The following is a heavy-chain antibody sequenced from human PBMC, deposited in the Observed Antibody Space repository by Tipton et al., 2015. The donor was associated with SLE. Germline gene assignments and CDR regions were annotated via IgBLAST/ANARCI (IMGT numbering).Heavy chain of an antibody. V-gene: IGHV4-59*08. CDR3: ARHIDSGNYYSALDY. Sequence: GLVKPSETLSLTCTVSSASISSYFRSWIRQPPGKRLESIGYIYYSGSTNYNPSLRSRVTISVDTSKNQFSLKLSSVTAADTAVYYCARHIDSGNYYSALDYWGQGTLVIVSS. D-gene: IGHD3-10*01. CDR1: SASISSYF. J-gene: IGHJ4*02. CDR2: IYYSGST.